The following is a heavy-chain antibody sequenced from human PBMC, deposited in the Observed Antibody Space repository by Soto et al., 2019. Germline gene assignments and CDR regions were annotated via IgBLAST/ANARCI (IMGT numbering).Heavy chain of an antibody. V-gene: IGHV3-23*01. Sequence: GGSLRLSCAASGFTFSNYAMGWVRQAPGKGLEWVSSISGSGAGTFYADFVKGRFTISRDSSKNTLYLQMSSLRTEDTAVYYCAKAGQYYRGSGVKNGMDVWGQGTTVTVSS. J-gene: IGHJ6*02. CDR1: GFTFSNYA. D-gene: IGHD3-10*01. CDR3: AKAGQYYRGSGVKNGMDV. CDR2: ISGSGAGT.